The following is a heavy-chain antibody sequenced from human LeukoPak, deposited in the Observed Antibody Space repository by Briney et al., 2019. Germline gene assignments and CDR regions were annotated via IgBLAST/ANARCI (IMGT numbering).Heavy chain of an antibody. Sequence: ASVKVSCKASGYTFTGYYMHWVRQAPGQGLEWMGWINPNSGGTNYAQKFQGWVTMTRDTSISTAYMELGRLRSDDTAVYYCARGWGEMATITGWFDPWGQGTLVTVSS. V-gene: IGHV1-2*04. CDR2: INPNSGGT. J-gene: IGHJ5*02. CDR3: ARGWGEMATITGWFDP. D-gene: IGHD5-24*01. CDR1: GYTFTGYY.